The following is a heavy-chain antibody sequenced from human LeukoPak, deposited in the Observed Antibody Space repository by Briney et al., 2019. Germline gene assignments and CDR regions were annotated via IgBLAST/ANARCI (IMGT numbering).Heavy chain of an antibody. CDR1: GGSISSSSYY. CDR2: IYYSGST. V-gene: IGHV4-39*07. J-gene: IGHJ4*02. D-gene: IGHD7-27*01. CDR3: ARAFTGVFDY. Sequence: SETLSLTCTVSGGSISSSSYYWGWIRRPPGKGLEWIGSIYYSGSTYYNPSLKSRVTISVDTSKNQFSLKLSSVTAADTAVYYCARAFTGVFDYWGQGTLVTVSS.